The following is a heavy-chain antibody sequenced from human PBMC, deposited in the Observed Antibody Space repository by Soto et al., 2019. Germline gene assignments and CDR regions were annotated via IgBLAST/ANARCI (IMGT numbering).Heavy chain of an antibody. CDR1: GGTFSSYA. Sequence: QVQLVQSGAEVKKPGSSVKVSCKASGGTFSSYAISWVRQAPGQGLEWMGGIIPIFGTANYAQKFQGRVAMHAGEFTCTAYMELSSLRAEDTGVYYWARALMGEGCSSTRCDGVWGCYYYGMDVWGQGTTVTVSS. D-gene: IGHD2-2*01. J-gene: IGHJ6*02. V-gene: IGHV1-69*01. CDR2: IIPIFGTA. CDR3: ARALMGEGCSSTRCDGVWGCYYYGMDV.